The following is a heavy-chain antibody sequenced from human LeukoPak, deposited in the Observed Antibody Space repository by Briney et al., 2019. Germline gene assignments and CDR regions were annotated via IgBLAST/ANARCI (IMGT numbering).Heavy chain of an antibody. Sequence: SETLSLTCTVSGGSISSYYWSWIRQPPGKGLEWIGYIYYSGSTNYNPSLKSRVTISVDTSKNQFSLKLSSVTAADTAVYHCARARDSSDGTDYWGQGTLVTVSS. J-gene: IGHJ4*02. CDR2: IYYSGST. CDR3: ARARDSSDGTDY. CDR1: GGSISSYY. D-gene: IGHD3-22*01. V-gene: IGHV4-59*01.